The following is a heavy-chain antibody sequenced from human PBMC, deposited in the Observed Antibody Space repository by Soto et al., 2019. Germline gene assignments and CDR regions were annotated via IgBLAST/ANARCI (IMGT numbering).Heavy chain of an antibody. Sequence: ASVKVSCKASGGTFSSYAISWVRQAPGQGLEWMGWISAYNGTTNYAQKLQGRVTMTTDKSTSTAYMELRSLRSDDTAVYYCARVVVVAATRWFDPWGQGTLVTVSS. CDR3: ARVVVVAATRWFDP. D-gene: IGHD2-15*01. CDR1: GGTFSSYA. V-gene: IGHV1-18*01. CDR2: ISAYNGTT. J-gene: IGHJ5*02.